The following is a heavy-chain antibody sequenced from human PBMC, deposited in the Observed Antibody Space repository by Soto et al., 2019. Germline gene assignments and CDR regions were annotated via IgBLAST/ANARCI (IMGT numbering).Heavy chain of an antibody. CDR2: INHSGST. V-gene: IGHV4-34*01. CDR1: GGSFSGYY. CDR3: ARAPHFTSYYDSSGSGRYYFDY. D-gene: IGHD3-22*01. Sequence: SETLSLTCAVYGGSFSGYYWSWVRQPPGKGLEWIGEINHSGSTNYNPSLKSRVTISVDTSKNQFSLKLSSVTAADTAVYYCARAPHFTSYYDSSGSGRYYFDYWGQGTLVPVSS. J-gene: IGHJ4*02.